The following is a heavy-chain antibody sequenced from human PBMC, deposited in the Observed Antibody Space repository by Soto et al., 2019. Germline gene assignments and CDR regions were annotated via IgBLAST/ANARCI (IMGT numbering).Heavy chain of an antibody. D-gene: IGHD2-2*01. Sequence: GGSLRLSCAASGFTFSNFGMNWVRQAPGKGLGWVSYITSSSDAIYYADSVKGRFTISRDNAKNSLYLQMSSLRDEDTAVYYCARGGYSVVVPGATDYWGQGTLVTVSS. CDR2: ITSSSDAI. J-gene: IGHJ4*02. CDR1: GFTFSNFG. V-gene: IGHV3-48*02. CDR3: ARGGYSVVVPGATDY.